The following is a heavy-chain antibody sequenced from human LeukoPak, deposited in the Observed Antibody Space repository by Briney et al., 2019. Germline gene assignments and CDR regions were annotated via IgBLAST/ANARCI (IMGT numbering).Heavy chain of an antibody. J-gene: IGHJ6*02. Sequence: SETLSLTCVVSGGSISSGGYSWSWIRQPPGKGLEWIGYIYHSGSTYYNPSLKSRVTISVDRSKNQFSLKLSSVTAADTAVYYCARGGGAYYYGMDVWGQGTTVTVSS. CDR1: GGSISSGGYS. CDR3: ARGGGAYYYGMDV. V-gene: IGHV4-30-2*01. D-gene: IGHD3-16*01. CDR2: IYHSGST.